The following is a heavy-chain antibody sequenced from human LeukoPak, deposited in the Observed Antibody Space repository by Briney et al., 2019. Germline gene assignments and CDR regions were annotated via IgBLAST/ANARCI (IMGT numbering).Heavy chain of an antibody. J-gene: IGHJ4*02. Sequence: GSLRLSCAASGFTFSSYAMSWVRQAPGKGLEWVSAISASGGSTYYADSVKGRFTISRDNSKNTLYLQMNSLSAEDTAVYYCAKDRTMIVVVTIDYWGQGTLVTVSS. CDR3: AKDRTMIVVVTIDY. CDR1: GFTFSSYA. CDR2: ISASGGST. D-gene: IGHD3-22*01. V-gene: IGHV3-23*01.